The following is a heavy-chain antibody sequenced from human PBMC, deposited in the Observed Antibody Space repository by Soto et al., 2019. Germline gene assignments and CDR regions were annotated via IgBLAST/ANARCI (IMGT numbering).Heavy chain of an antibody. Sequence: SVKVSCKSSGFTFTSSAVQWVRQARGQRLEWIGWIVVGSGNTNYAQKFQERVTITRDMSTSTAYMELSSLRSEDTAVYYCAAEHDYDSSGYQKLAFDIWGQGTMVTVSS. J-gene: IGHJ3*02. CDR2: IVVGSGNT. CDR1: GFTFTSSA. CDR3: AAEHDYDSSGYQKLAFDI. V-gene: IGHV1-58*01. D-gene: IGHD3-22*01.